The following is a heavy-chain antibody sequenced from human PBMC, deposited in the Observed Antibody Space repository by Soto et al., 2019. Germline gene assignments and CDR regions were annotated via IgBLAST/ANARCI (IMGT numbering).Heavy chain of an antibody. J-gene: IGHJ2*01. CDR3: TRVGDDYGDYVMWYFDL. Sequence: QVQLQESGPGLVKPSGTLSLTCAVSGGSINSNNWWSWVRQPPGKGLEWIGEISHGGATIYNPSLQSRVTISLDKSNNQFSLNLSSVTAADTAVYYCTRVGDDYGDYVMWYFDLWGRGTLVTVSS. V-gene: IGHV4-4*02. D-gene: IGHD4-17*01. CDR2: ISHGGAT. CDR1: GGSINSNNW.